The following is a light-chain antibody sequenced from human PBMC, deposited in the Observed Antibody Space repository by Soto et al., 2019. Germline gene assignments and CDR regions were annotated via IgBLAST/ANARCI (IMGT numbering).Light chain of an antibody. V-gene: IGKV3-20*01. Sequence: EIVLTQSPGTLSLSPGERATLSCRASQSVSSSYLAWYQQKPGQAPRVLIYGASSRATGIPDRFGGSGSGTDFTLTISRLEPEDLAVYYCQQYGCSPLTFGGGTKVEIK. CDR2: GAS. J-gene: IGKJ4*01. CDR1: QSVSSSY. CDR3: QQYGCSPLT.